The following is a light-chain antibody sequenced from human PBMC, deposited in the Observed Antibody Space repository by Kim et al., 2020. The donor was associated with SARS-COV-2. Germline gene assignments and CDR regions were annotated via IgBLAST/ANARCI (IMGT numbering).Light chain of an antibody. CDR2: AAT. Sequence: ASVGDGVTITCRESQGISNYLAWYQQKPGKAPKLLIYAATTLQFGVSSRFSGSGSGTDFTLTISDLQPEDVATYYCQKYNSAPWSFGHGTKVDIK. CDR3: QKYNSAPWS. J-gene: IGKJ1*01. V-gene: IGKV1-27*01. CDR1: QGISNY.